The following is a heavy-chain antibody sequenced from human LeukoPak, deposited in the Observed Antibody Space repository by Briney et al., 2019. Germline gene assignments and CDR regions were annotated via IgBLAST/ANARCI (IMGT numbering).Heavy chain of an antibody. CDR1: GGSISSSSYY. D-gene: IGHD6-19*01. V-gene: IGHV4-39*01. Sequence: SETLSLTCTVSGGSISSSSYYWDWIRQSPGKGLEWLGSIYYVGSTYYNPSLESRVTISVDTSKNQFSLKLSSVTAADTAVHFCARRGADGGWRFYYWGQGTLVTGSS. CDR3: ARRGADGGWRFYY. J-gene: IGHJ4*01. CDR2: IYYVGST.